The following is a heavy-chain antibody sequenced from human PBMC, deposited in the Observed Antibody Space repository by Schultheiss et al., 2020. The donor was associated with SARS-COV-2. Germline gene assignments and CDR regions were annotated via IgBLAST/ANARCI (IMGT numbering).Heavy chain of an antibody. CDR1: SEFMFTNNW. Sequence: GESLKISCESSSEFMFTNNWMSWIRQAPGKGLEWVSYISSSGSTIYYADSVKGRFTISRDNAKNSLYLQMNSLRAEDTAVYYCARDGGSSCWGQGTLVTVSS. J-gene: IGHJ4*02. V-gene: IGHV3-11*01. CDR3: ARDGGSSC. D-gene: IGHD6-13*01. CDR2: ISSSGSTI.